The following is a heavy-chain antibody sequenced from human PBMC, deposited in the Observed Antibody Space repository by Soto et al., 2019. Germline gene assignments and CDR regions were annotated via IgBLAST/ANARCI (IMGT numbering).Heavy chain of an antibody. CDR3: ASTGIAAAGMALEFHP. CDR1: GFTFSSYW. D-gene: IGHD6-13*01. J-gene: IGHJ5*02. CDR2: INSDGSST. V-gene: IGHV3-74*01. Sequence: EVQLVESGGGLVQPGGSLRLSCAASGFTFSSYWMHWVRQAPGKGLVWVSRINSDGSSTSYADSVKGRFTISRDNAKNTLYLQMNRLRAEDTAVYYCASTGIAAAGMALEFHPWGQGTLVTVSS.